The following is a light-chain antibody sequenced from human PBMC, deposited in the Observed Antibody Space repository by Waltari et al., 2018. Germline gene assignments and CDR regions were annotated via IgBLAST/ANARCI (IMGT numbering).Light chain of an antibody. CDR1: QSISSF. V-gene: IGKV1-39*01. J-gene: IGKJ1*01. Sequence: DIQMTQSPSSLSASVGDRVTITCRASQSISSFLFWYQQKPEKAPQLLIYAASTLQSGVPSRFSGRGSGTDFTLTISRLEPEDFGVYYCQQYNNFPGTFGQGTKVEIK. CDR3: QQYNNFPGT. CDR2: AAS.